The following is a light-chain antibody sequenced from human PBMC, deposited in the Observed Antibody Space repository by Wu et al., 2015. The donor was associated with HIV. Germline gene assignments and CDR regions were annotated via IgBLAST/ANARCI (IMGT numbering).Light chain of an antibody. CDR2: ETS. J-gene: IGKJ4*01. V-gene: IGKV3-11*01. Sequence: IVMTQSPATLSVSPGERATLSCRASQSVSSNLAWYQQKPGQAPRLLIYETSNRATGVPARFSGSGSGTDFALTISSLEPEDFAVYYCQQRNFWPLTFGGGTKVEIK. CDR3: QQRNFWPLT. CDR1: QSVSSN.